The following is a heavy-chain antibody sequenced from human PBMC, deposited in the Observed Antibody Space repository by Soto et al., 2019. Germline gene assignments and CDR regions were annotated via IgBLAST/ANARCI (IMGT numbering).Heavy chain of an antibody. CDR3: AVQGPHSDAFDI. J-gene: IGHJ3*02. V-gene: IGHV1-2*04. CDR2: INPNSGDT. CDR1: GYTFTGYY. Sequence: QVQLVQSGAEVKKPGASVKVSCKASGYTFTGYYMHWVRQAPGQGLEWMGWINPNSGDTNYAQKFQGWVTMTRDTSISTAYMELSRLRSDDTAVYYCAVQGPHSDAFDIWGQGTMVTVSS.